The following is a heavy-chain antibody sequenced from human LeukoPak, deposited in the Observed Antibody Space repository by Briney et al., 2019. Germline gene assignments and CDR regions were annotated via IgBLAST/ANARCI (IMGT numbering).Heavy chain of an antibody. V-gene: IGHV4-4*09. Sequence: PSETLSLTCSVSGGSISSYYWSWIRQPPGQGLGWNGYSYTSGSTNYNPSPNSRVTISVATSKNQFTLKLSSVTAAYTAVYYCARYQRTAAGTYYFDYWGQGTLVTVSS. J-gene: IGHJ4*02. CDR3: ARYQRTAAGTYYFDY. D-gene: IGHD6-13*01. CDR1: GGSISSYY. CDR2: SYTSGST.